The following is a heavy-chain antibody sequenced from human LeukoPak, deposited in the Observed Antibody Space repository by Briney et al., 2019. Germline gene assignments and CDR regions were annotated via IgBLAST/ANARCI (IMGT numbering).Heavy chain of an antibody. Sequence: GGSLRLSCAASGFTFDDYGMSWVRQAPGKGLEWVSGINWNGGSTGYADSVKGRFTISRANAKNSLYLQMNSLRAEDTALYYCARDPTKSRPPNYDYVWGSYRPIYFDYWGQGTLVTVSS. CDR2: INWNGGST. J-gene: IGHJ4*02. CDR3: ARDPTKSRPPNYDYVWGSYRPIYFDY. CDR1: GFTFDDYG. D-gene: IGHD3-16*02. V-gene: IGHV3-20*04.